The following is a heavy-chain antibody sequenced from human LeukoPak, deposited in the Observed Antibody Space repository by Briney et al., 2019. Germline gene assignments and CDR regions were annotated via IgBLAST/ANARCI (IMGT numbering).Heavy chain of an antibody. CDR3: ARGRDGYNFLNRGEYYYFDY. CDR1: GGSISSSTDY. Sequence: SETLSLTCTVSGGSISSSTDYWGWIRQAPGKGLEWIGSIYYHENTYYNSSLKSRVTISVDTSKNQFSLKLSSVTAADTAVYYCARGRDGYNFLNRGEYYYFDYWGQGTLVTVSS. CDR2: IYYHENT. J-gene: IGHJ4*02. V-gene: IGHV4-39*07. D-gene: IGHD5-24*01.